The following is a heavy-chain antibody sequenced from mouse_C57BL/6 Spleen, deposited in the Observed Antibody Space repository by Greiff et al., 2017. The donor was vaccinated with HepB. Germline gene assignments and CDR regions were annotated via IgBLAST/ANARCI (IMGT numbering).Heavy chain of an antibody. J-gene: IGHJ2*01. CDR3: ARFGLFYYGSSYEAY. CDR1: GYTFTSYG. Sequence: VQLQQSGAELARPGASVKLSCKASGYTFTSYGISWVKQRTGQGLEWIGEIYPRSGNTYYNEKFKGKATLTADKSSSTAYMELRSLTSEDSAVYFCARFGLFYYGSSYEAYWGQGTTLTVSS. V-gene: IGHV1-81*01. D-gene: IGHD1-1*01. CDR2: IYPRSGNT.